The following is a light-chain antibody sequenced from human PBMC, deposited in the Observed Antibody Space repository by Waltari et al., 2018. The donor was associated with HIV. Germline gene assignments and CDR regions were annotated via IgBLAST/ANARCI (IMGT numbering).Light chain of an antibody. CDR3: CSYAGSSLYV. CDR1: SSDVGSYNL. J-gene: IGLJ1*01. Sequence: QSALTQPASVSGSPGQSITISCTGTSSDVGSYNLVSWYQQHPGKAPKLMIYEGSKRPSGVSNRFSGSKSGNTASLTISELQAEDEADYYCCSYAGSSLYVFGTGTKVTVL. V-gene: IGLV2-23*01. CDR2: EGS.